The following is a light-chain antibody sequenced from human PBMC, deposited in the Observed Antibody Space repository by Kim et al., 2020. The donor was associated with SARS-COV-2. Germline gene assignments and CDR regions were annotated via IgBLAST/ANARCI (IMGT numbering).Light chain of an antibody. CDR2: DGS. CDR1: QGITTA. Sequence: SAAVGGGVTITCRTSQGITTALAWYQQKPGSAPKLLIYDGSTLEPGVPSRFSGGGSGTTFTLPINSLQPEDFATYYCQQFEDYPLTFGQGTKLEI. CDR3: QQFEDYPLT. V-gene: IGKV1D-13*01. J-gene: IGKJ2*01.